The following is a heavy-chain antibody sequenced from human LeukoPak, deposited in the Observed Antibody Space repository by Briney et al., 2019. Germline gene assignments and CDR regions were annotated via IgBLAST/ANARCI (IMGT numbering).Heavy chain of an antibody. J-gene: IGHJ4*02. V-gene: IGHV4-4*02. CDR3: ARERGEFGYYYDY. CDR1: GGSISSSNW. Sequence: KPSGTLSLTCAVSGGSISSSNWWSWVRQPPGKGLEWIGEIYHSGSTNYNPSLKSRVTISVDKSKNQFSLKLNSVTAADTAVYYCARERGEFGYYYDYWGQGTLVTVSS. D-gene: IGHD3-22*01. CDR2: IYHSGST.